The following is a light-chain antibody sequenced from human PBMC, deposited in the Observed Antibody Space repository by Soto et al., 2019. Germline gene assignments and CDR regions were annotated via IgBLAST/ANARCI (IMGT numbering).Light chain of an antibody. V-gene: IGKV3-11*01. CDR2: DAS. J-gene: IGKJ5*01. CDR1: QSVSSY. Sequence: EFVLTQSPATLSLSPGEIATLSSRTSQSVSSYLAWYQQKPGQAPRLLIYDASNRATGIPARFSGSGSGTDFTLTISSLEPEDFAVYYCQQRSNWPPITFGQGTRLEIK. CDR3: QQRSNWPPIT.